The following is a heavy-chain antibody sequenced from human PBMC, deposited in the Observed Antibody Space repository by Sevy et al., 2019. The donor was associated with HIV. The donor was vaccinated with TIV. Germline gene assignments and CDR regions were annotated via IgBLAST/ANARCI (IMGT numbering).Heavy chain of an antibody. J-gene: IGHJ6*02. CDR1: GDSISSYY. Sequence: SETLSLTCTVSGDSISSYYWSWIRQPAGKGLEWIGRIYTTGSTNYNPSLNSRVTMSVDTSKNQFSLKLTSVTAADTAVYYFARGHGDYCSAVSCYPDDGMDVWGQGTTVTVSS. V-gene: IGHV4-4*07. D-gene: IGHD2-15*01. CDR3: ARGHGDYCSAVSCYPDDGMDV. CDR2: IYTTGST.